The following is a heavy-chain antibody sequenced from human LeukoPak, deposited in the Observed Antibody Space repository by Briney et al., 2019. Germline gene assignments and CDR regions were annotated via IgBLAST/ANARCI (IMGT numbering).Heavy chain of an antibody. J-gene: IGHJ5*02. CDR1: GYTFTGYY. V-gene: IGHV1-2*02. Sequence: GASVKVSCKASGYTFTGYYMHWVRQAPGQGLEWMGWINPNSGGTNHAQKFQGRVTMTRDTSISTAYMELSRLRSDDTAVYYCARDGRVLRFLGNWFDPWGQGTLVNVSS. D-gene: IGHD3-3*01. CDR2: INPNSGGT. CDR3: ARDGRVLRFLGNWFDP.